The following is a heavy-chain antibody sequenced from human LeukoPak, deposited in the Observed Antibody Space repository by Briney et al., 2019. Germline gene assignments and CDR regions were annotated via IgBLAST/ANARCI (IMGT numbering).Heavy chain of an antibody. CDR2: MNPNSGNT. CDR3: ARGSNRPRYFDWSY. CDR1: GYTFTSYD. Sequence: ASVKVSCKASGYTFTSYDINWVRQATGQGLEWMGWMNPNSGNTGYAQKFQGRVTMTRNTSISTAYMELSSLRSEDTAVYYCARGSNRPRYFDWSYWGQGTLVTVSS. J-gene: IGHJ4*02. D-gene: IGHD3-9*01. V-gene: IGHV1-8*01.